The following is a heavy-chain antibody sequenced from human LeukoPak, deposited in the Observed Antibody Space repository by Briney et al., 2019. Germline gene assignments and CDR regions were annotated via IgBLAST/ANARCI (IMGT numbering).Heavy chain of an antibody. V-gene: IGHV3-23*01. D-gene: IGHD3-22*01. Sequence: GGSLRLSCAASGFTFSSYAMGWVRQAPGKGLEWVSAISGSGGSTYYADSVKGRFTISRDNSKNTLYLQMNSLRAEDTAVYYCAKGTVVVMGCFDYWGQGTLVTVSS. CDR2: ISGSGGST. CDR1: GFTFSSYA. J-gene: IGHJ4*02. CDR3: AKGTVVVMGCFDY.